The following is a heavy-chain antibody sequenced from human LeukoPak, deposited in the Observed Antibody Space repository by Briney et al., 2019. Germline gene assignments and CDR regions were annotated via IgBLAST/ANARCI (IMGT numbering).Heavy chain of an antibody. CDR1: GYTFTSYY. CDR2: INPSGGST. V-gene: IGHV1-46*01. J-gene: IGHJ6*02. Sequence: GASVKVSCKASGYTFTSYYMHWVRQAPGQGLEWMGIINPSGGSTSYAQKFQGRVTMTRDTSTSTVYMELSSLRSEDTAVYYCARSPSLNSYYYGMDVWGQGTTVTVSS. CDR3: ARSPSLNSYYYGMDV.